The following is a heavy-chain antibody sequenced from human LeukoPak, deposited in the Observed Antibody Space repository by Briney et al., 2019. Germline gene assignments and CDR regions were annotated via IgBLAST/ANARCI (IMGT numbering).Heavy chain of an antibody. CDR1: GGTFSSYA. V-gene: IGHV1-69*06. CDR2: IIPIFGTA. J-gene: IGHJ4*02. Sequence: ASVKVSCKASGGTFSSYAISWVRQAPGQGLEWMGGIIPIFGTANYAQKFQGRVTITADKSTSTAYMELSSLRSEDTAVYYCARGLEPGIAAAGVDYWGQGTLVTVSS. D-gene: IGHD6-13*01. CDR3: ARGLEPGIAAAGVDY.